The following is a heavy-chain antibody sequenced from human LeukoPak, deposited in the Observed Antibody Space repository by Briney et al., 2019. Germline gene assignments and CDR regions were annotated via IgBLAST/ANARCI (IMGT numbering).Heavy chain of an antibody. CDR3: ARGSAYSSSWQNYFDY. J-gene: IGHJ4*02. D-gene: IGHD6-13*01. CDR2: IYYSGST. Sequence: KPSETLSLTCTVSGGSISSSSYYWSWIRQPPGKGLEWIGYIYYSGSTNYNPSLKSRVTISVDTSKNQFSLKLSSVTAADTAVYYCARGSAYSSSWQNYFDYWGQGTLVTVSS. CDR1: GGSISSSSYY. V-gene: IGHV4-61*01.